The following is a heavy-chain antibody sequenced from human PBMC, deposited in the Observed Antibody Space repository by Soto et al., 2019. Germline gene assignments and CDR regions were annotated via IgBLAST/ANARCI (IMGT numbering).Heavy chain of an antibody. V-gene: IGHV1-8*01. D-gene: IGHD3-3*01. CDR1: GYTFTSYD. CDR3: ATARTIFGVVIKTPYYYYMDV. Sequence: ASVKVSCKASGYTFTSYDINWVRQATGQGLEWMGWMNPNSGNTDYAQKFQGRVTMTRNTSISTAYMELSSLRSEDTAVYYCATARTIFGVVIKTPYYYYMDVWGKGTTVTVSS. J-gene: IGHJ6*03. CDR2: MNPNSGNT.